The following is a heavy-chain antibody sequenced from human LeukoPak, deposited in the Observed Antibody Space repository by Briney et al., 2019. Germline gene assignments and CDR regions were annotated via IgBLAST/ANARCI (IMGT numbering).Heavy chain of an antibody. CDR2: ISTSSNYI. CDR3: AELGITMIGGV. CDR1: GFTFSSYE. D-gene: IGHD3-10*02. Sequence: GGSLRLSCAASGFTFSSYEMNWVRQAPGKGLEWVSSISTSSNYIYYADSVKGRFTISRDNAKNSLYLQMNSLRAEDTAVYYCAELGITMIGGVWGKGTTVTISS. J-gene: IGHJ6*04. V-gene: IGHV3-21*01.